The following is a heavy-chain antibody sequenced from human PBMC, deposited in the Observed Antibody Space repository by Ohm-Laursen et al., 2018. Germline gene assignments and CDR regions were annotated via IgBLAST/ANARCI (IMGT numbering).Heavy chain of an antibody. Sequence: SLRLSCAASAFTFSDYYMSWIRQAPGKGLEWVAAIWYDGSNKYYADSVKGRFTISRDNSRNTLYLQMDSLRAEDTAVYYCAKVFKRCGGDCPYYFDYWGQGTLVTVSS. V-gene: IGHV3-33*06. J-gene: IGHJ4*02. CDR1: AFTFSDYY. D-gene: IGHD2-21*02. CDR3: AKVFKRCGGDCPYYFDY. CDR2: IWYDGSNK.